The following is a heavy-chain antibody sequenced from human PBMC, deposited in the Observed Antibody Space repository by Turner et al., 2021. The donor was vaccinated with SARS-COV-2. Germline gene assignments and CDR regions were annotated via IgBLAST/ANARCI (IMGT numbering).Heavy chain of an antibody. V-gene: IGHV3-49*04. Sequence: EVQLVESGGGLVQPGGSLILSCNASGFTFGDYAMSWVRQAPGRGLEWIGFIRIKGYGGTTEYAASVKGRFTISRDDSKSTVNLQMNSLETEDTAVYYCTRRSNENSKDGYKSLCLDWWGPGVLVTVSS. D-gene: IGHD4-4*01. CDR3: TRRSNENSKDGYKSLCLDW. CDR2: IRIKGYGGTT. CDR1: GFTFGDYA. J-gene: IGHJ4*02.